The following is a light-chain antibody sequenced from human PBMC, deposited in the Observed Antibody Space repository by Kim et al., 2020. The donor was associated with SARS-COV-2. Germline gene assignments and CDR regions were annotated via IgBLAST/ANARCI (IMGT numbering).Light chain of an antibody. V-gene: IGKV1-33*01. Sequence: IQMTQSPSSRSASVGDRVTITCQASQDISNYLNWYQQKPGKVPKLLIYDASNLETVVPSRFSGSGSGTDFTFTISSLQPEDIATYYCQQYDNLPYTFGQGTKLEI. CDR2: DAS. CDR1: QDISNY. CDR3: QQYDNLPYT. J-gene: IGKJ2*01.